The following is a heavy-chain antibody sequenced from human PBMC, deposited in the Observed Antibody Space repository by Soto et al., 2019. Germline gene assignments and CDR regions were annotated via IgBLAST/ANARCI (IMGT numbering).Heavy chain of an antibody. D-gene: IGHD2-15*01. V-gene: IGHV3-30*18. Sequence: QVQLVESGGGVVQPGRSLRLSCAASGFTFSNYGMHWVRQAPGKGLEWVAVISYDGSNKYYADSVKGRFTISRDNSKNTLYLQMNSLRFEDTAVYYCAKDHNVGGPIFNYYYYGMDVWGQGTTVTVSS. J-gene: IGHJ6*02. CDR1: GFTFSNYG. CDR2: ISYDGSNK. CDR3: AKDHNVGGPIFNYYYYGMDV.